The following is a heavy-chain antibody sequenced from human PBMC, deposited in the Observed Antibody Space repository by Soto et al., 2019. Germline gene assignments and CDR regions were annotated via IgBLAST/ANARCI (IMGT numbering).Heavy chain of an antibody. CDR1: GYTFTRYS. D-gene: IGHD6-19*01. J-gene: IGHJ4*02. Sequence: GASVKVSCKTSGYTFTRYSISWVRQAPGQGLEWMGWISAYNGDTNYAQNLQGRVTMTTDASTSTAYMELRSLRSDDTPMYYCARDHAGSGWFRFDYWGQGTLVTVSS. CDR2: ISAYNGDT. CDR3: ARDHAGSGWFRFDY. V-gene: IGHV1-18*01.